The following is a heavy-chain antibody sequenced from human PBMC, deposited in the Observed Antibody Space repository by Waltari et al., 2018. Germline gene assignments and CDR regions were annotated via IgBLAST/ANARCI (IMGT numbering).Heavy chain of an antibody. Sequence: EVQLLESGGGLVQPGGSLRLSCAASGFTFSSYAMSWVRQAPGKGLEWVSVIYSGGSTYYSDSVKGRFTISRDNSKNTLYLQMNSLRAEDTAVYYCAKDFGGMDYWGQGTLVTVSS. CDR2: IYSGGST. CDR1: GFTFSSYA. D-gene: IGHD3-16*01. J-gene: IGHJ4*02. CDR3: AKDFGGMDY. V-gene: IGHV3-23*03.